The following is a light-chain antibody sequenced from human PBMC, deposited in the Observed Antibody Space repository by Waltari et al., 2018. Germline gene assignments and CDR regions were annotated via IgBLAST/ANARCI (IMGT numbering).Light chain of an antibody. CDR2: EDN. J-gene: IGLJ3*02. Sequence: SFVLTQPPSVSVSPGQKATTTLYGAILGHQNSCRYQQKPGQSPVLVIYEDNQRPPGIPERFSGSNSGNTATLTISGTQSLYEADYYCQAWDSNTVFGGGTKLTVL. CDR1: ILGHQN. CDR3: QAWDSNTV. V-gene: IGLV3-1*01.